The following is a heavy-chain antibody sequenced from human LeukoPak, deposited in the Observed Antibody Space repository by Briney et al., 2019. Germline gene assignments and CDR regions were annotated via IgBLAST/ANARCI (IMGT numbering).Heavy chain of an antibody. Sequence: GGSLRLSCVASEFVFSSHAMIWVRQAPGKGLEWVSVIYSGGSTYYADSVKGRFTISRDNSKNTLYLQMNSLRAEDTAVYYCARGLVSELGDPEAFDIWGQGTMVTVSS. V-gene: IGHV3-66*01. CDR2: IYSGGST. CDR1: EFVFSSHA. J-gene: IGHJ3*02. D-gene: IGHD3-10*01. CDR3: ARGLVSELGDPEAFDI.